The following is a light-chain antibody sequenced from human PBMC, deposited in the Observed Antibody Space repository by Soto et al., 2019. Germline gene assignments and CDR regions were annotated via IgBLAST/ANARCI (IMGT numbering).Light chain of an antibody. J-gene: IGKJ2*01. V-gene: IGKV3-11*01. CDR3: QQRSNWPPYT. CDR2: DAS. Sequence: EIVLTQSPPTLSLSPGERATLSCRASQSVSTYLAWFQQKPGQAPRLLIYDASNRATGIPARFSGSGSGTDFTLTISSLEPEDFVVYYCQQRSNWPPYTFGQGTKLEIK. CDR1: QSVSTY.